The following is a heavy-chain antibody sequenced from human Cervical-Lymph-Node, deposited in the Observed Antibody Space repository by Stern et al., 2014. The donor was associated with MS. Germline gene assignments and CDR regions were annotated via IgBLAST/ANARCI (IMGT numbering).Heavy chain of an antibody. CDR3: ARDYGDYAFDY. Sequence: QLVQSGAEVKKPGESLKISCKGSGYSFTANWIAWVRQMPGKGLEWMGIIYPGHSDTRYSPSIQGQVPISAYKSTSTAYLQWSSLKASDTAMYYCARDYGDYAFDYWGQGTLVTVSS. V-gene: IGHV5-51*01. J-gene: IGHJ4*02. CDR2: IYPGHSDT. CDR1: GYSFTANW. D-gene: IGHD4-17*01.